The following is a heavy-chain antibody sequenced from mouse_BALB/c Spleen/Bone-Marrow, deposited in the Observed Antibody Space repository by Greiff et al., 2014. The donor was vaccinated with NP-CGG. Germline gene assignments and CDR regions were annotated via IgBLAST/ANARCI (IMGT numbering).Heavy chain of an antibody. Sequence: VQLKQSGPELVKPGASVKMSCKASGYTFTNYVMHWVKQKPGQGLEWIGYINPYNDATKYNEKFKGKATLTSGISSSTAHMELSSLTSEDSTLYYCAREGLRRGYYCAMDYWGQGTSVTVSS. CDR3: AREGLRRGYYCAMDY. CDR1: GYTFTNYV. CDR2: INPYNDAT. V-gene: IGHV1-14*01. D-gene: IGHD2-4*01. J-gene: IGHJ4*01.